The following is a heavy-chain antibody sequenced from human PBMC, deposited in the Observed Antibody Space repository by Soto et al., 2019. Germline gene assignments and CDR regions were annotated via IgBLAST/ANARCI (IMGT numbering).Heavy chain of an antibody. CDR1: GFTFSNYA. CDR2: ISESGDST. D-gene: IGHD3-10*01. V-gene: IGHV3-23*01. J-gene: IGHJ4*02. Sequence: EMQLLESGGGLVQPGGSLRLSCATSGFTFSNYARNWVRQAPGKGLEWVSGISESGDSTYYADSVKGRFTISRDNSKNTLSLQLNSLRADDTATYYGAKGRGSESGRYWGQGTLVTVSS. CDR3: AKGRGSESGRY.